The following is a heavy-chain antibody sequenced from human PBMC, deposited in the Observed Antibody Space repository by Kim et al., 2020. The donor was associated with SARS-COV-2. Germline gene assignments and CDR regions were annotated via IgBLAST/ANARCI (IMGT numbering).Heavy chain of an antibody. CDR3: ARGTYYYDSDDGDY. CDR1: GFTFSSYA. J-gene: IGHJ4*02. V-gene: IGHV3-30-3*01. Sequence: GGSPRLSCAASGFTFSSYAMHWVRQAPGKGLEWVAVISYDGSNKYYADSVKGRFTISRDNSKNTLYLQMNSLRAEDTAVYYCARGTYYYDSDDGDYWGQG. CDR2: ISYDGSNK. D-gene: IGHD3-22*01.